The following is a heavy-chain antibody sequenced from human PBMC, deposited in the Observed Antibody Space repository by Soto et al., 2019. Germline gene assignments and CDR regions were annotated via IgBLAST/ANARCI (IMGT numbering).Heavy chain of an antibody. Sequence: QVQQVQSGAEVKKPGSSVKVSCKASVGALRSQVIPWVRQAPGQGLAWMGGIMPLFGTANYAQKFQGRLTITADESTRTAYMELSSLRSEDTAVYYCARAFSTVTTSGFDYWGQGTLVTVSS. D-gene: IGHD4-17*01. J-gene: IGHJ4*02. CDR2: IMPLFGTA. CDR1: VGALRSQV. V-gene: IGHV1-69*01. CDR3: ARAFSTVTTSGFDY.